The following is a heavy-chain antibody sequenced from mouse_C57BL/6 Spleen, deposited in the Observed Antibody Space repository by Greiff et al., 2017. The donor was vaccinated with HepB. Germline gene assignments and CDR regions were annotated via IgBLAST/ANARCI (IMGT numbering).Heavy chain of an antibody. V-gene: IGHV1-55*01. CDR1: GYTFTSYW. D-gene: IGHD1-1*01. CDR3: ARPLYYGSSWFAY. J-gene: IGHJ3*01. Sequence: QVHVKQSGAELVKPGASVKMSCKASGYTFTSYWITWVKQRPGQGLEWIGDIYPGSGSTNYNEKFKSKATLTVDTSSSTAYMQLSSLTSEDSAVYYCARPLYYGSSWFAYWGQGTLVTVSA. CDR2: IYPGSGST.